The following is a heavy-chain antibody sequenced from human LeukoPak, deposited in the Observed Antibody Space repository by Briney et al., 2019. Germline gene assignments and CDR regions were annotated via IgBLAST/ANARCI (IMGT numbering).Heavy chain of an antibody. V-gene: IGHV3-11*01. CDR3: ARGTTTVVTFYYYYGMDV. CDR1: GFTFSDYY. J-gene: IGHJ6*02. CDR2: ISGSGSTI. Sequence: PGGSLRLSCAASGFTFSDYYMSWIRQAPGKGLEWVSYISGSGSTIYYADSVKGRFTISRDNAKNSLYLQMNSLRAEDTAVYYCARGTTTVVTFYYYYGMDVWGQGTTVTVSS. D-gene: IGHD4-23*01.